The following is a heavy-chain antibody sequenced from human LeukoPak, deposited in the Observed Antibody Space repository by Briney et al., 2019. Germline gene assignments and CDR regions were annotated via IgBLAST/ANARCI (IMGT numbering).Heavy chain of an antibody. D-gene: IGHD2-2*01. Sequence: ASVKVSCKAAGYTFTSYAMHWVRQAPGQRLEWRGWINAGNGNTKYSQKFKGRVTITKDTSASTAYMELSSLRSEDTAVYYCARDGADIVVVPAAPAYFDYWGQGTLVTVSS. CDR1: GYTFTSYA. CDR2: INAGNGNT. CDR3: ARDGADIVVVPAAPAYFDY. V-gene: IGHV1-3*01. J-gene: IGHJ4*02.